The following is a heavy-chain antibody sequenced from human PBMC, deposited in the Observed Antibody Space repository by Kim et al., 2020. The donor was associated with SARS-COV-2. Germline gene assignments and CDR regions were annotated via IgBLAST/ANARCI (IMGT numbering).Heavy chain of an antibody. V-gene: IGHV4-38-2*02. CDR3: ASSYSSSWHGVGVWFDP. CDR1: GYSISSGYY. CDR2: IYHSGST. J-gene: IGHJ5*02. D-gene: IGHD6-13*01. Sequence: SETLSLTCTVSGYSISSGYYWGWIRQPPGKGLEWIGSIYHSGSTYYNPSLKSRVTISVDTSKNQFSLKLSSVTAADTAVYYCASSYSSSWHGVGVWFDPWGQGTLVTVSS.